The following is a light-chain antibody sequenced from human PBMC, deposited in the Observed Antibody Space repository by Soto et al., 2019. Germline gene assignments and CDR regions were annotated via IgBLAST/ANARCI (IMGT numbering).Light chain of an antibody. CDR3: VSYTNPGTYV. Sequence: QSALTQPASVSGSHGQSVTISCAGASRDVTVSDSVSWYQHRPGEAPELKILDFTYRPSGVSNRFSGSLSANTASLTISGLQVEDEGDYYCVSYTNPGTYVFGPGTKLTVL. CDR2: DFT. V-gene: IGLV2-14*03. J-gene: IGLJ1*01. CDR1: SRDVTVSDS.